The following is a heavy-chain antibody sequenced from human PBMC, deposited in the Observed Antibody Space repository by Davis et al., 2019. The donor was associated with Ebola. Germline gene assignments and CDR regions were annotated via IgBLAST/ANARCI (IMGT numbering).Heavy chain of an antibody. J-gene: IGHJ4*02. CDR3: ARVRPSSGYGPFDY. Sequence: GGSLRLSCAASGFTFSSYSMNWVRQAPGKGLEWVSAISGSGSSTYYADSVKGRFTISRDNSKNTLYLQMNSLRAEDTAVYYCARVRPSSGYGPFDYWGQGTLVTVSS. CDR1: GFTFSSYS. V-gene: IGHV3-23*01. CDR2: ISGSGSST. D-gene: IGHD5-12*01.